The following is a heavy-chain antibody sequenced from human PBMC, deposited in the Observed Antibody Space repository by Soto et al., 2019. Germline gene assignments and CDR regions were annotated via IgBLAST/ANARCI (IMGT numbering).Heavy chain of an antibody. J-gene: IGHJ6*02. V-gene: IGHV3-30*18. CDR3: AKGGSGNYLTYYYYYGMDV. D-gene: IGHD3-22*01. CDR2: ISYDGNNK. CDR1: GFSLSNNG. Sequence: GSLRLSCAASGFSLSNNGMHWVRQAPGKGLEWVAVISYDGNNKYYADSVKGRFTISRDNSKNTVYLEMNNLRAEDTAMYYCAKGGSGNYLTYYYYYGMDVWGQGTTVTVSS.